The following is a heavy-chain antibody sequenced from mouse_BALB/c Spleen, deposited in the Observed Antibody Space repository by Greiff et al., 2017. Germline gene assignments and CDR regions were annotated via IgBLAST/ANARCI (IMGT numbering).Heavy chain of an antibody. CDR1: GYTFTSYW. V-gene: IGHV1-87*01. D-gene: IGHD2-2*01. CDR3: APYGYDMGY. Sequence: QVQLQQSGAELARPGASVKLSCKASGYTFTSYWMQWVKQRPGQGLEWIGAIYPGDGDTRYTQKFKGKATLTADKSSSTAYMQLSSLASEDSAVYYCAPYGYDMGYWGQGTLVTVSA. J-gene: IGHJ3*01. CDR2: IYPGDGDT.